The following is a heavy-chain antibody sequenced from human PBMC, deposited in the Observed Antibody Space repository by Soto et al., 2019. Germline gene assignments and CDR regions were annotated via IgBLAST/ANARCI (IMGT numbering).Heavy chain of an antibody. D-gene: IGHD3-22*01. V-gene: IGHV3-74*01. CDR3: ARGGEGHYYYDSSGGFDY. J-gene: IGHJ4*02. Sequence: GGSLRLSCAASGFTFSSYWMHWVRQAPGKGLVWVSRINSDGSSTSYADSVKGRFTISRDNAKNTLYLQMNSLRAEDTAVYYCARGGEGHYYYDSSGGFDYWGQGTLVTVSS. CDR1: GFTFSSYW. CDR2: INSDGSST.